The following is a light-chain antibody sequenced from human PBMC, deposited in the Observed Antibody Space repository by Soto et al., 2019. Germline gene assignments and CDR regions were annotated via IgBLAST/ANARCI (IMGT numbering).Light chain of an antibody. CDR1: QSVSSSY. V-gene: IGKV3-20*01. J-gene: IGKJ3*01. CDR2: GAS. Sequence: EIVLTQSPGTLSLCPGERATLSCRASQSVSSSYLAWYQQKPGQAPRLLIYGASSRATGIPDRFSGSGSGTDFTLTISRLEPEDFAVYYCQQYGRSPLTFGPGTKVDIE. CDR3: QQYGRSPLT.